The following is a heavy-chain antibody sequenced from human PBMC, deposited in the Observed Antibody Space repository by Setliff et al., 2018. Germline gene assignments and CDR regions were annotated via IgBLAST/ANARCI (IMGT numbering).Heavy chain of an antibody. CDR1: GYSFTTNW. D-gene: IGHD2-15*01. Sequence: PGESLKISCKASGYSFTTNWIGWARQMPGKGLEWMGIIYPGDSDTIYSPSFQGQVTISADKTLSTAYLQWSSLKASDTAIYYCARRAAAHDWFDPWGQGTLVTVSS. J-gene: IGHJ5*02. CDR3: ARRAAAHDWFDP. V-gene: IGHV5-51*01. CDR2: IYPGDSDT.